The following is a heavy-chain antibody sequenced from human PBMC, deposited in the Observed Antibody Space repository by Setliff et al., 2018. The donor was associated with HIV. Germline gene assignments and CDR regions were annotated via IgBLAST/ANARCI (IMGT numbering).Heavy chain of an antibody. J-gene: IGHJ3*02. CDR2: INSNSGGT. CDR3: AREELQGTKVFDI. D-gene: IGHD3-10*01. V-gene: IGHV1-2*02. Sequence: GASVKVSCKTSGYTFTAYYLHWVRQAPGQGLEYMGWINSNSGGTNYAQKFQGRVTMTRDTSVSSAYMELSRVRSDDTAVYYCAREELQGTKVFDIWGQGTMVTVSS. CDR1: GYTFTAYY.